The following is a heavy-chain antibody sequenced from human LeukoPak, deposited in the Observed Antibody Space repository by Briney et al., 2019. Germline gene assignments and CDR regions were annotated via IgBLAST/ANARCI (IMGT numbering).Heavy chain of an antibody. Sequence: GGSLRLSCAASTFTFSIYGMSWVRQAPGKGLEWDSGISGSGGNTYYSESVRGRFTISRDNSKNSLYLQMNSLRAEDTAVYYCARVGGSYLGAYYYYMDVWGKGTTVTISS. CDR2: ISGSGGNT. D-gene: IGHD1-26*01. CDR3: ARVGGSYLGAYYYYMDV. J-gene: IGHJ6*03. V-gene: IGHV3-23*01. CDR1: TFTFSIYG.